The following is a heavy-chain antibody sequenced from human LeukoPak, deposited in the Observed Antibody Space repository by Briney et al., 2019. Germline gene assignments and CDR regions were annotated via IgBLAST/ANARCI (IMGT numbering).Heavy chain of an antibody. CDR3: VKRVAVAGTDFDF. CDR1: GFTFSNYG. J-gene: IGHJ4*02. CDR2: IRCDGSN. D-gene: IGHD6-19*01. V-gene: IGHV3-30*02. Sequence: QPGGSLRLSCAASGFTFSNYGMHWVRQAQGKGLEWVAFIRCDGSNTADSVKGRFTVSRDNYKNMLYQQMNSLRGDDSALYYCVKRVAVAGTDFDFWGQGTLVTVSS.